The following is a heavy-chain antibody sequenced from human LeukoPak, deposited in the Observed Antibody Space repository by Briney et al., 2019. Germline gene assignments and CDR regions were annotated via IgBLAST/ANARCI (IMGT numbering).Heavy chain of an antibody. V-gene: IGHV6-1*01. CDR1: GDSVSSNSAA. Sequence: SQTLSLTSAISGDSVSSNSAAWNSIRQSPSRGLEWLGRTYYRYTWYNDYAVSVKCRITIIPDTSKNQFSLQLNSVTPEDTAVYYCARDPIAAAARYNWFDPWGQGTLVSVSS. CDR3: ARDPIAAAARYNWFDP. D-gene: IGHD6-13*01. J-gene: IGHJ5*02. CDR2: TYYRYTWYN.